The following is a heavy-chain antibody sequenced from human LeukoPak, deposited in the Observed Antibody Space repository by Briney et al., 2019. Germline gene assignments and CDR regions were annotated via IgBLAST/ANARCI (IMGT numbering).Heavy chain of an antibody. Sequence: SETLSLTCTVSGGSISSYYWSWIRQPPGKGLEWIGYIYYSGSTNYNPSLKSRVTISVDTSKNQFSLKLSSVTAADTAVYYCARRDGGWYYFDYWGQGTLVTVSS. D-gene: IGHD6-19*01. CDR2: IYYSGST. V-gene: IGHV4-59*08. CDR3: ARRDGGWYYFDY. J-gene: IGHJ4*02. CDR1: GGSISSYY.